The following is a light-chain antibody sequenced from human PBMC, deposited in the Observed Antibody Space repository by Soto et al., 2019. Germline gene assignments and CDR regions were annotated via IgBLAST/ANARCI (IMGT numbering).Light chain of an antibody. J-gene: IGKJ5*01. CDR1: QSVSSY. CDR3: QVRTNWSIA. V-gene: IGKV3-11*01. CDR2: DAS. Sequence: EFVLTQSPATLSLSPGERATRSCRASQSVSSYLAWYQQKPGQAPRLLIYDASNRATGIQARFSGTGSGTDFTLTIKNLEPEDFAVYYCQVRTNWSIAFGRGTRREIK.